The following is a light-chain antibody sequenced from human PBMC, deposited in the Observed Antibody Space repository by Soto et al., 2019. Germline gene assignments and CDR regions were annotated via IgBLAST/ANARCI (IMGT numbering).Light chain of an antibody. CDR2: EVS. Sequence: QSALTQPPSASGSPGQSVTISCTGTSSDVGGYNYVSWYQQHTGQAPKLMIYEVSKRPSGVPDRFSASTSGNTASLTLSGLQAADEADDYCSSYSGSIGYVFGTGTKLTVL. V-gene: IGLV2-8*01. CDR3: SSYSGSIGYV. CDR1: SSDVGGYNY. J-gene: IGLJ1*01.